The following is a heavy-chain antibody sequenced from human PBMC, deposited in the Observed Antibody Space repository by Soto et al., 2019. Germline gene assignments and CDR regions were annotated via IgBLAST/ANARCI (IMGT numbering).Heavy chain of an antibody. J-gene: IGHJ4*02. CDR3: AKIVPHYYDSSGQRGGLGY. D-gene: IGHD3-22*01. CDR1: GFTFSSYA. Sequence: EVQLLESGGGLVQPGGSLRLSCAASGFTFSSYAMSWVRQAPGKGLEWVSGISGSGGSTYYADSVKGRFTISRDNSKNTLYLQMNSLRAEDTAVYYCAKIVPHYYDSSGQRGGLGYWGQGTLVTVSS. CDR2: ISGSGGST. V-gene: IGHV3-23*01.